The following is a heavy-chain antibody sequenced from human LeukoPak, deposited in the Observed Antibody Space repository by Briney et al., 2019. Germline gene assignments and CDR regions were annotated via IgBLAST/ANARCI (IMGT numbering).Heavy chain of an antibody. Sequence: GKSLRLSCAASGFNFSSFGMHWVRQAPGKGLEWVAVIWYAVNNKYYADSMKGRFTISRDNSKNTLYLHMNSLRAEDTAVYYCARNGQQWPVYSCDDWGQGTLVTVSS. V-gene: IGHV3-33*01. D-gene: IGHD6-19*01. CDR1: GFNFSSFG. J-gene: IGHJ4*02. CDR3: ARNGQQWPVYSCDD. CDR2: IWYAVNNK.